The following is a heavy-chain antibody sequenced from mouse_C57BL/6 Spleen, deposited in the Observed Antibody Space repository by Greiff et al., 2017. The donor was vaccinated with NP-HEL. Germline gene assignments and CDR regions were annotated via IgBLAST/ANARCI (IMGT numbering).Heavy chain of an antibody. Sequence: VQLQQPGAELVKPGASVKMSCKASGYTFTSYWITWVKQRPGQGLEWIGDIYPGSGSTNYNEKFKSKATLTVDTSSSTAYMQLSSLTSEDSAVYYCARDGSSKWYFDVWGTGTTVTVSA. V-gene: IGHV1-55*01. D-gene: IGHD1-1*01. CDR1: GYTFTSYW. CDR3: ARDGSSKWYFDV. J-gene: IGHJ1*03. CDR2: IYPGSGST.